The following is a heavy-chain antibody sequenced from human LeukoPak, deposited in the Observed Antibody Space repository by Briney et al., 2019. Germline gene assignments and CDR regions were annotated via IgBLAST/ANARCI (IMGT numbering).Heavy chain of an antibody. D-gene: IGHD1-14*01. CDR3: ARHLNPDAFDI. Sequence: SETLSLTCAVSGYSISSGYYWGWIRQPPGKGLEWIGSIYHSGSTYYNPSLKSRVTISVDTSKNQFSLKLSSVTAADTAVYYCARHLNPDAFDIWGQGTMVTAS. J-gene: IGHJ3*02. CDR1: GYSISSGYY. CDR2: IYHSGST. V-gene: IGHV4-38-2*01.